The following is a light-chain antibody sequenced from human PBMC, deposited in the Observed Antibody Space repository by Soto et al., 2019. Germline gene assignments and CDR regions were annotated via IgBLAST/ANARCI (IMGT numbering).Light chain of an antibody. J-gene: IGKJ1*01. CDR3: QQYNSYSQT. V-gene: IGKV1-5*01. Sequence: DIQMTQSPSTLSASVGDRVTITCRASQSISSWLAWYQQKPGKAPKLLIYDASSLESGVPSRFSGSGSGTEFTLTISSLQPDDFANYYCQQYNSYSQTFGQGTKVEI. CDR2: DAS. CDR1: QSISSW.